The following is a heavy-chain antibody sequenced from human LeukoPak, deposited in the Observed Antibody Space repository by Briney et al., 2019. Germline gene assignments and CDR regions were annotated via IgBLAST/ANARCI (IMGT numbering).Heavy chain of an antibody. Sequence: PGGSLRLSCAASGFTFDDYAMHWVRQAPGKGLEWVSGISWNSGSIGYADSVKGRFTISRDNAKNSLYLQMNSLRAEDMALYYCAKGASQVVARPVDYWGQGTLVTVSS. CDR3: AKGASQVVARPVDY. CDR2: ISWNSGSI. J-gene: IGHJ4*02. V-gene: IGHV3-9*03. D-gene: IGHD2-15*01. CDR1: GFTFDDYA.